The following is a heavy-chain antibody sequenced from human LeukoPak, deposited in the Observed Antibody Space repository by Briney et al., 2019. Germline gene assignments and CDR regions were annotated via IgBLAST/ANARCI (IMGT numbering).Heavy chain of an antibody. J-gene: IGHJ4*02. V-gene: IGHV4-34*01. D-gene: IGHD4-17*01. CDR2: INHSGST. Sequence: SETLSLTCAVYGGSFSGYYWSWIRQPPGKGLEWIGEINHSGSTNYNPSLKSRVTISVDTSKNQFSLKLSSVTAADTAVYYCARGPGYGDYDYWGQGTLVTVSS. CDR1: GGSFSGYY. CDR3: ARGPGYGDYDY.